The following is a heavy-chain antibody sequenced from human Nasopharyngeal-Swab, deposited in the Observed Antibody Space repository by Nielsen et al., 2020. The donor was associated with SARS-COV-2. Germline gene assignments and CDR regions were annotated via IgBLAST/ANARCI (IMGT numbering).Heavy chain of an antibody. J-gene: IGHJ4*02. V-gene: IGHV1-18*01. D-gene: IGHD4-17*01. Sequence: ASVTVSCKASGYTFTSYGISWVRQAPGQGLAWMGWISAYNGNTNYTQKLQGRVTMTTDTSTSTAYMELRSLRSDDTAVYYCARDRRTTNTVDYWGQGTLVTVSS. CDR2: ISAYNGNT. CDR3: ARDRRTTNTVDY. CDR1: GYTFTSYG.